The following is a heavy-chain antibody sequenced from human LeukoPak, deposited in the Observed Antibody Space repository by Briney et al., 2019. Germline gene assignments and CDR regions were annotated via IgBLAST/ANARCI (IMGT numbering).Heavy chain of an antibody. CDR1: GGSISSYY. J-gene: IGHJ5*02. D-gene: IGHD7-27*01. CDR3: ARATTGEPYSWFDP. V-gene: IGHV4-59*01. CDR2: IYYTGST. Sequence: KPSETLSLTCTVSGGSISSYYWGWIRQPPGKGLEWIGYIYYTGSTNYNPSLRSRVTISVDTSKNQFSLKLSSVTAADTAVYYCARATTGEPYSWFDPWGQGTLVTVSS.